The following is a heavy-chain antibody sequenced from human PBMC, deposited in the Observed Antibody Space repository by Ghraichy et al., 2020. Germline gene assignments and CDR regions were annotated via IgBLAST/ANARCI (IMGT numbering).Heavy chain of an antibody. V-gene: IGHV3-33*01. CDR2: IWYDGSNK. Sequence: GGSLRLSCAASGFTFSSYGMHWVRQAPGKGLEWVAVIWYDGSNKYYADSVKGRFTISRDNSKNTLYLQMNSLRAEDTAVYYCARDTQRYCGGDCYPLFDYWGQGTLVTVSS. D-gene: IGHD2-21*02. CDR1: GFTFSSYG. CDR3: ARDTQRYCGGDCYPLFDY. J-gene: IGHJ4*02.